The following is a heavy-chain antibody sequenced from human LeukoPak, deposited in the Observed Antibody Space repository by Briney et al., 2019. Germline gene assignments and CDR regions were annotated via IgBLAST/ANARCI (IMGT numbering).Heavy chain of an antibody. V-gene: IGHV3-23*01. CDR3: AKADYGDYLFDY. Sequence: PGGSLRLSCAASGFTFSSYAMSWVRQAPGKGLEWVSAISGSGGSTYYADSVRGRFTISRDNSKNTLYLQMNSLRAEDTAVYYCAKADYGDYLFDYWGQGTLVTVSS. D-gene: IGHD4-17*01. CDR1: GFTFSSYA. J-gene: IGHJ4*02. CDR2: ISGSGGST.